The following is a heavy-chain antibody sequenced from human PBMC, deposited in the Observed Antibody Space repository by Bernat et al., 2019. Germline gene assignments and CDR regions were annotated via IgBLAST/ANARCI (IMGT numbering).Heavy chain of an antibody. J-gene: IGHJ3*02. CDR2: IYHSGGT. Sequence: QVQLQQWGAGLLKPSQTLSLTCTVSGGSISSDYYSWNWIRQPPGQGLEWIGYIYHSGGTYYSPSLKSRVIISIDRSKNQFSLKLTSVTAADTAVYYCARGMCSGGSCGYPVDFFDIWGQGTMVTVSS. CDR3: ARGMCSGGSCGYPVDFFDI. D-gene: IGHD2-15*01. CDR1: GGSISSDYYS. V-gene: IGHV4-30-2*01.